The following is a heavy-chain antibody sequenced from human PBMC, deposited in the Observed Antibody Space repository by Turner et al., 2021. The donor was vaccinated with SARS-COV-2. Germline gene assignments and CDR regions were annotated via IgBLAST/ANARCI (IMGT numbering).Heavy chain of an antibody. CDR3: ARREDGGKSFDY. Sequence: QLQLQESGPGLVKPSETLSLTCTVSGGSISSSSYYWGWIRQPPGKGLEWIGSIYSSGSTYYNPSLKSRVTISVDASKNQFSLKLSSVTAADTAVYYCARREDGGKSFDYWGQGTLVTVSS. CDR1: GGSISSSSYY. J-gene: IGHJ4*02. D-gene: IGHD2-15*01. CDR2: IYSSGST. V-gene: IGHV4-39*01.